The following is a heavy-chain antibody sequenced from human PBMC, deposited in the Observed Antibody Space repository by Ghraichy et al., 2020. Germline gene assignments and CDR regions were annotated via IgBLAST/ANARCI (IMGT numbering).Heavy chain of an antibody. J-gene: IGHJ4*02. CDR2: ISGSGGST. CDR3: AKETETPGVTSYYFDY. Sequence: GGSLRLSCAASGFTFSSYAMSWVRQAPGKGLEWVSAISGSGGSTYYADSVKGRFTISRDNSKNTLYLQMNSLRAEDTAVYYCAKETETPGVTSYYFDYWGQGTLVTVSS. CDR1: GFTFSSYA. V-gene: IGHV3-23*01. D-gene: IGHD1-1*01.